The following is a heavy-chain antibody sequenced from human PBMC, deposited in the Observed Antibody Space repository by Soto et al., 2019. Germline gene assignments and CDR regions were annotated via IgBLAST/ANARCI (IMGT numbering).Heavy chain of an antibody. V-gene: IGHV1-69*01. J-gene: IGHJ6*02. CDR2: IIPIFGTA. D-gene: IGHD2-2*01. Sequence: QVQLVQSGAEVKKPGSSVKVSCKASGGTFSSYAISWVRQAPGQGLEWMGGIIPIFGTANYAQKFQGRVTITADESTRNGYKGVRRLGAEETAVYFCASGDIEVGRAAGGGVKREGGGVNYYYGMDVWGQGTTVTVSS. CDR3: ASGDIEVGRAAGGGVKREGGGVNYYYGMDV. CDR1: GGTFSSYA.